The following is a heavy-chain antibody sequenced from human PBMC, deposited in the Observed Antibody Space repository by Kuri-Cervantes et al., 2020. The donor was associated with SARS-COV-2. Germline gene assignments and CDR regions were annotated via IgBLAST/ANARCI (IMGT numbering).Heavy chain of an antibody. D-gene: IGHD2-15*01. CDR1: GYTFTNYG. CDR3: ARGIVVVVAAMGYFDY. Sequence: ASVKVSCKASGYTFTNYGISWVRQAPGQGLEWMGWINGYNDNTKYAQKLQGRVTMTTDTSTSTAYMELRSLRSDDTAVYYCARGIVVVVAAMGYFDYWAREPWSPSPQ. V-gene: IGHV1-18*04. CDR2: INGYNDNT. J-gene: IGHJ4*02.